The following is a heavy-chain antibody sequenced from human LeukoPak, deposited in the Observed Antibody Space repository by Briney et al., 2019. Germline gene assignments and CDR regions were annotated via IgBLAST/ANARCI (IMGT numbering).Heavy chain of an antibody. Sequence: PGGPLRLSCAASGFPFSNNVMTWVRQAPGRGLDWLAAIRGSGGSTYYADSVKGRFTISRDSSKNMLYLQMNSLRDEDTAVYYCAKTFPYGTTWYGFCDYWGQGALVTVSS. CDR3: AKTFPYGTTWYGFCDY. CDR1: GFPFSNNV. CDR2: IRGSGGST. V-gene: IGHV3-23*01. J-gene: IGHJ4*02. D-gene: IGHD3-3*01.